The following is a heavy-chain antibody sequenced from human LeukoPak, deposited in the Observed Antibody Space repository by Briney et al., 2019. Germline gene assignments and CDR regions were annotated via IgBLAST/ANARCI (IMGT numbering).Heavy chain of an antibody. CDR3: ARGLSGSYYFSSHSAFDI. CDR1: GGSISSGGYY. Sequence: PSQTLSLTCTVSGGSISSGGYYWSWIRQHPGKGLEWIGYIYYSGSTYFNSSLKSRVTISVDTSKNQFSLKLSSVTAADTAEYYCARGLSGSYYFSSHSAFDIWGQGTMVTVSS. CDR2: IYYSGST. J-gene: IGHJ3*02. D-gene: IGHD1-26*01. V-gene: IGHV4-31*03.